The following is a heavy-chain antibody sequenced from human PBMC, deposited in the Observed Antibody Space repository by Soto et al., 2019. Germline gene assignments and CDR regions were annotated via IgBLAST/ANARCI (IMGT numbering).Heavy chain of an antibody. CDR3: ARQRVLSTNMFITSFDP. D-gene: IGHD3-10*02. Sequence: PSETLSLTCSLSGGSINSSDHFWGWIRQTPGKGLEWIGSVYYTETTYYNPSLKSPVTISVETSRNTFSLKVNSVTAADTGIYYCARQRVLSTNMFITSFDPWGPGTLVTVSS. J-gene: IGHJ5*02. CDR2: VYYTETT. CDR1: GGSINSSDHF. V-gene: IGHV4-39*01.